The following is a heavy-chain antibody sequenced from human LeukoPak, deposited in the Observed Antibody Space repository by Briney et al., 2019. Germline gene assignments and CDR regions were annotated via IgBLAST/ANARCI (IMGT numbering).Heavy chain of an antibody. J-gene: IGHJ5*02. CDR3: TRSRPARWFDP. CDR1: GFTFGDYA. CDR2: IRSKAYGGTT. V-gene: IGHV3-49*03. Sequence: GGSLRLSCTASGFTFGDYAMSWFRQALGKGLEWVGFIRSKAYGGTTEYAASVKGRFTISRDDSKSIAYLQMNSLKTEDTAVYYCTRSRPARWFDPWGQGTLVTVSS. D-gene: IGHD6-6*01.